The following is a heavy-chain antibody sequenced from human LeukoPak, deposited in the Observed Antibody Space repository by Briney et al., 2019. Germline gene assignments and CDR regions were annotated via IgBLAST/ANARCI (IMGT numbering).Heavy chain of an antibody. CDR3: AKLGIVGATKSDY. CDR1: GFTFSSYG. D-gene: IGHD1-26*01. CDR2: ISYDGSNK. J-gene: IGHJ4*02. V-gene: IGHV3-30*18. Sequence: GGSLRLSCAASGFTFSSYGMHWVRQAPGKGLEWVAVISYDGSNKYYADSVKGRFTISRDNSKNTLYLQMNSLRAEDTAVYYCAKLGIVGATKSDYWGQGTLVTVSS.